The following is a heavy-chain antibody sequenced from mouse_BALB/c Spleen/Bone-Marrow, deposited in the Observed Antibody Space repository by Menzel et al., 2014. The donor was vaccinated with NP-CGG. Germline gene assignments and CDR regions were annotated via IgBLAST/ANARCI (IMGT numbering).Heavy chain of an antibody. CDR1: GYTFTSYY. Sequence: VQLQQSGAELVKPGASMRLSCKASGYTFTSYYMCWVKQRPGQGLEWIGEINPSNGGTNFNEKFKSKATLTVDKSSSTAYMSLSSLTSEDSAVYYCTRSRRAMDHWGQGTSVTVSS. CDR2: INPSNGGT. V-gene: IGHV1S81*02. J-gene: IGHJ4*01. D-gene: IGHD2-12*01. CDR3: TRSRRAMDH.